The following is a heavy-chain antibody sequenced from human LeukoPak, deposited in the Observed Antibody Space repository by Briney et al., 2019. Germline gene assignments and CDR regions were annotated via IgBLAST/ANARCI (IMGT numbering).Heavy chain of an antibody. CDR2: ISSSGSTI. CDR1: GFTFSSYE. Sequence: GGSLRLSCAASGFTFSSYEMNWVRQAQGKGLEWVSYISSSGSTIYYADSVKGRFTISRDNAKNSLYLQMNSLRAEDTAVYYCARPYYYDSSGSPLPPDYWGQGTLVTVSS. J-gene: IGHJ4*02. CDR3: ARPYYYDSSGSPLPPDY. D-gene: IGHD3-22*01. V-gene: IGHV3-48*03.